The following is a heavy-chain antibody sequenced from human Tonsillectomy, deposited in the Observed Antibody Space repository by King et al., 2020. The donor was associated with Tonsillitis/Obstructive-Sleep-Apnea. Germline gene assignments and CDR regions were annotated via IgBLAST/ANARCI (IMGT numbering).Heavy chain of an antibody. CDR1: GFTFDDYA. D-gene: IGHD6-13*01. CDR3: AKEKAVPGRSCYFDYFNY. V-gene: IGHV3-43*02. Sequence: VQLVESGGGVVQPGGSLRLSCAASGFTFDDYAMHWVRQAPGKGLEWVSLISGDGGSTYYADSVKGRFTISRDNSKNSLYLQMNSLRTEDTALYYCAKEKAVPGRSCYFDYFNYWGQGPLATV. J-gene: IGHJ4*02. CDR2: ISGDGGST.